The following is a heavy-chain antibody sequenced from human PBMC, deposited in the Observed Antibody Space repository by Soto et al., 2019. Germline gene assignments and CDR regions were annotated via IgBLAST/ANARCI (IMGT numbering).Heavy chain of an antibody. CDR2: INHSGST. Sequence: QVQLQQWGAGLLKPSETLSLTCAVYGGSFSGYYWTWIRQPPGTGLEWIGEINHSGSTNYNPSLKSRATISVDTSKNQFSLKLPSVTAADTAVYYCARDKITGRFDYWGQGTLVTVSS. J-gene: IGHJ4*02. D-gene: IGHD2-8*02. V-gene: IGHV4-34*01. CDR3: ARDKITGRFDY. CDR1: GGSFSGYY.